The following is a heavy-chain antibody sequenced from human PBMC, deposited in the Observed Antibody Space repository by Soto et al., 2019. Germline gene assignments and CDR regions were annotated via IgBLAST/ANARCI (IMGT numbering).Heavy chain of an antibody. CDR1: GGSFSGYY. D-gene: IGHD2-15*01. V-gene: IGHV4-34*01. Sequence: PSETLSLTCAVYGGSFSGYYWSWIRQPPGKGLEWIGEINHSGSTNYNPSLKSRVTISVDTSKNQFSLKLSSVTAADTAVYYCARGRGGCNSMYNWFDPWGQGTLVTVSS. CDR2: INHSGST. J-gene: IGHJ5*02. CDR3: ARGRGGCNSMYNWFDP.